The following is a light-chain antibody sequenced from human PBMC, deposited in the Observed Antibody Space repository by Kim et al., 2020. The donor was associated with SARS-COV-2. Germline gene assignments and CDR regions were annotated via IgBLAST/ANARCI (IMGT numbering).Light chain of an antibody. CDR1: ESVHKY. J-gene: IGKJ1*01. V-gene: IGKV1-5*01. CDR3: QQYQSYPTWT. CDR2: DAS. Sequence: DIQMTQSPSTLSAFVGDRVTFTCRASESVHKYLAWYQQRPGNAPKLLIHDASTLETDVPSRFSGSGSGTAFTLPISSLQPDDSATYYCQQYQSYPTWTFGQGTKVDIK.